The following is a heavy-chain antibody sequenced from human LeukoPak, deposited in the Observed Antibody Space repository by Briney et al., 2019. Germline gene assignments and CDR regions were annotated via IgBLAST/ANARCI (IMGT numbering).Heavy chain of an antibody. V-gene: IGHV4-34*01. Sequence: SETLSLTCAVYGGSFSGYYWSWIRQPPGKGLEWIGEINHSGSTIYNPSLKSRVTISVDTSKNQFSLKLSSVTAADTAVYYCASLGSCYYDSSGSIRPDYWGQGTLVTVSS. CDR3: ASLGSCYYDSSGSIRPDY. CDR2: INHSGST. J-gene: IGHJ4*02. CDR1: GGSFSGYY. D-gene: IGHD3-22*01.